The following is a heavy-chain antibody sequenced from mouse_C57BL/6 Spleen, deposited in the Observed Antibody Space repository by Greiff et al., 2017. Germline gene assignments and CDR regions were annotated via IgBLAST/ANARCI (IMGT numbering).Heavy chain of an antibody. CDR2: IYPRSGNT. V-gene: IGHV1-81*01. CDR3: ATAQATVPY. D-gene: IGHD3-2*02. CDR1: GYTFTSYG. Sequence: QVHVKQSGAELARPGASVKLSCKASGYTFTSYGISWVKQRTGQGLEWIGEIYPRSGNTYYNEKFKGKATLTADKSSSTAYMELRSLTSEDSAVYFCATAQATVPYWGQGTLVTVSA. J-gene: IGHJ3*01.